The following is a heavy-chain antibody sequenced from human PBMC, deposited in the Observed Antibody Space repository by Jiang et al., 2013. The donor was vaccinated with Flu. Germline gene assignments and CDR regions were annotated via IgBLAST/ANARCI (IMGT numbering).Heavy chain of an antibody. Sequence: QLLESGGGVVQPGRSLRLSCAASGFTFSTYGMHWVRQAPGKGLEWVAFIRYDGSNKYYADSVKGRFTISRDNSKNTLYLQMNSLRAEDTAVYYCGGISRSRIDYWGQGTLVTVSS. CDR3: GGISRSRIDY. V-gene: IGHV3-30*02. J-gene: IGHJ4*02. CDR1: GFTFSTYG. D-gene: IGHD2/OR15-2a*01. CDR2: IRYDGSNK.